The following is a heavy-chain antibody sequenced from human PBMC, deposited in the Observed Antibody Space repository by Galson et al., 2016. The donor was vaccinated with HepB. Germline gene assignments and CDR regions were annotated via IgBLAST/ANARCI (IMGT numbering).Heavy chain of an antibody. D-gene: IGHD1-1*01. J-gene: IGHJ4*02. CDR1: GFPFSDFG. Sequence: SLRLSCAVSGFPFSDFGMTWVRQAPGKGLEWVSYVSGSGGSAYLADSVKGRFSISRDNSKNTLYLQMNSLRGEDTAIYFWARVVACRDTWNLGKNRCVGYFDSWGQGTLVSVSS. CDR3: ARVVACRDTWNLGKNRCVGYFDS. CDR2: VSGSGGSA. V-gene: IGHV3-23*01.